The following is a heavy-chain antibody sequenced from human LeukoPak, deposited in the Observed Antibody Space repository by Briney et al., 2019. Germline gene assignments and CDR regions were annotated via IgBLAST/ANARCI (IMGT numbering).Heavy chain of an antibody. CDR2: ISYDGSNK. Sequence: GGSLRLSCAASGFTFSSYCMHWVRQAPGKGLEWVAVISYDGSNKYYADSVKGRFTISRDNSKNTLYLQMNSLRAEDTAVYYCAKLGGQVGATFDYWGQGTLVTVSS. D-gene: IGHD1-26*01. CDR1: GFTFSSYC. CDR3: AKLGGQVGATFDY. J-gene: IGHJ4*02. V-gene: IGHV3-30*18.